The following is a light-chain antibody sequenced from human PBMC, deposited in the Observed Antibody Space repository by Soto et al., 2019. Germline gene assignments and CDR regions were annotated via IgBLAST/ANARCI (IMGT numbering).Light chain of an antibody. Sequence: DIQMTQSPSTLSASVGDRVTITCRASESISRWLAWYQQKPGKAPKLLIYKASSLESGVPSRFSGSGSGPEFTLTLTSLRDPAFALYYCPGHNSFSITFSRGTRLE. CDR1: ESISRW. CDR2: KAS. V-gene: IGKV1-5*03. CDR3: PGHNSFSIT. J-gene: IGKJ5*01.